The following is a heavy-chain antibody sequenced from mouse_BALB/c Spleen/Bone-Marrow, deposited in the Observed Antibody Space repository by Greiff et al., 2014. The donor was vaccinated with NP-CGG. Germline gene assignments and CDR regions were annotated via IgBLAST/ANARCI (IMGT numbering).Heavy chain of an antibody. D-gene: IGHD1-1*01. CDR3: ARYYYGSSYAMDY. V-gene: IGHV14-3*02. CDR2: IDPANGNT. CDR1: GFNIKDTY. J-gene: IGHJ4*01. Sequence: VHVKQSGAELVKPGASVKLSCTASGFNIKDTYMHWVKQRPEQGLEWIGRIDPANGNTKYDPKFQRKATITADTSSNTAYLQLSSLTSEDTAVYYCARYYYGSSYAMDYWGQGTSVTVSS.